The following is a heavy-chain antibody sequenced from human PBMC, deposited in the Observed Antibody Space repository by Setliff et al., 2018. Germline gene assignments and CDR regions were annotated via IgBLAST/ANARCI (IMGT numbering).Heavy chain of an antibody. Sequence: PSETLSLTCTVSGDSISRSTHYWAWIRQPTGTGLEWIGNIYKSGITYYNPSLKSRVNISVDTSKNHFSLKLTSVTAAGTAVYYCARYPCRLPELAIYGSFDYWGQGALVTVSS. V-gene: IGHV4-39*07. CDR3: ARYPCRLPELAIYGSFDY. CDR2: IYKSGIT. D-gene: IGHD3-10*01. J-gene: IGHJ4*02. CDR1: GDSISRSTHY.